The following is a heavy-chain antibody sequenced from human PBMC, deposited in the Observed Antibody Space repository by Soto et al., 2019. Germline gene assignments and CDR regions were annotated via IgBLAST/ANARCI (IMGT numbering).Heavy chain of an antibody. CDR1: GYTFTSYY. CDR2: INPSGGST. CDR3: ARDLLAVARTNWFDP. V-gene: IGHV1-46*01. J-gene: IGHJ5*02. D-gene: IGHD6-19*01. Sequence: ASVKVSCKASGYTFTSYYMHWVRQAPGQGLEWMGIINPSGGSTSYAQKFQGRVTMTRDTSTSTVYMELSSLRSEDTAVYYCARDLLAVARTNWFDPWGQGTLVTVSS.